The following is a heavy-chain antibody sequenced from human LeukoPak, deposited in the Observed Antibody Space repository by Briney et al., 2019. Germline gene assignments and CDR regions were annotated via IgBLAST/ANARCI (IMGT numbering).Heavy chain of an antibody. CDR3: AKDRTGTTYSFDF. CDR1: GYVFLGFY. CDR2: LNPITGDT. V-gene: IGHV1-2*02. D-gene: IGHD1-7*01. J-gene: IGHJ3*01. Sequence: ASVRVSCKASGYVFLGFYINWVRQAPGQGLEWMGWLNPITGDTKLAQQFQGRVTMTRDTSITTAYMELSSLRSDDTAIYYCAKDRTGTTYSFDFWGQGTDVTVSS.